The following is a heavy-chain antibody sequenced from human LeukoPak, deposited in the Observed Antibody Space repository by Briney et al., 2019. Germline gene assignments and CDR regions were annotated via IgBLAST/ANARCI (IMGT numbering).Heavy chain of an antibody. D-gene: IGHD5-18*01. Sequence: PGGSLRLSCAASGFTFSSYSMNWVRQAPGKGLEWVSSISSSSSYIYYADSVKGRFTISRDNAKNLLYLQMNSLRAEDTAVYYCARISSSRGSGYSYGLLGYWGQGTLVTVSS. J-gene: IGHJ4*02. CDR1: GFTFSSYS. CDR2: ISSSSSYI. V-gene: IGHV3-21*01. CDR3: ARISSSRGSGYSYGLLGY.